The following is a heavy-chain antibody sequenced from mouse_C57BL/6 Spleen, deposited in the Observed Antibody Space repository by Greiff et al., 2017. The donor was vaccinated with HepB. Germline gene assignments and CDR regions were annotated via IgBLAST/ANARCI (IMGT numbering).Heavy chain of an antibody. CDR3: TRRGGSSYWYVDV. CDR1: GYTFTDYE. Sequence: QVQLKESGAELVRPGASVTLSCKASGYTFTDYEMHWVKQTPVHGLEWIGAIEPETGGPAYNPKFKGKAILTADNSSCTAYMELRSLTSEDSAVYYCTRRGGSSYWYVDVWGTGTTVTVSS. V-gene: IGHV1-15*01. CDR2: IEPETGGP. D-gene: IGHD1-1*01. J-gene: IGHJ1*03.